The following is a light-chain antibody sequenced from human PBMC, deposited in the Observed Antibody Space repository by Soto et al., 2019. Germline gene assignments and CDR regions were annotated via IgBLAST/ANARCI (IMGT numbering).Light chain of an antibody. CDR2: GAS. Sequence: DIVLTQSPGTLSLSPGERATLSCRASESVSNKFLAWYQRKPGQAPRLLIYGASNRATGIPDRFSGSGSGTDFTLSISRLETEDFAVYYCQQYGSSPPGALGQGTKVEIK. V-gene: IGKV3-20*01. CDR3: QQYGSSPPGA. CDR1: ESVSNKF. J-gene: IGKJ1*01.